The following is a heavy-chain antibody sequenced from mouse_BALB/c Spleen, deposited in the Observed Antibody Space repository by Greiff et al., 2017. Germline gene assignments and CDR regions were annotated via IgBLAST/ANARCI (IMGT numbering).Heavy chain of an antibody. J-gene: IGHJ4*01. CDR2: IWGDGST. D-gene: IGHD2-4*01. V-gene: IGHV2-6-7*01. CDR1: GFSLTGYG. CDR3: ARDRGLRRGYYYAMDY. Sequence: QVQLKESGPGLVAPSQSLSITCTVSGFSLTGYGVNWVRQPPGKGLEWLGMIWGDGSTDYNSALKSRLSISKDNSKSQVFLKMNSLQTDDTARYYCARDRGLRRGYYYAMDYWGQGTSVTVSS.